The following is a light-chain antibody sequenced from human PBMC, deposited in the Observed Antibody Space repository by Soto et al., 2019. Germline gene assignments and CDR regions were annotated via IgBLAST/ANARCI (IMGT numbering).Light chain of an antibody. V-gene: IGKV1-33*01. CDR1: QDISNY. J-gene: IGKJ4*01. CDR3: QQYDNLPLT. Sequence: DIQLTQSPSSLSASVGDRVTITCQASQDISNYLNWYQQKPGKAPKLLIYDASNLETGVPSRFSGSGSGTDFTFTIISLQPEDIATYYCQQYDNLPLTFGGGTKVDI. CDR2: DAS.